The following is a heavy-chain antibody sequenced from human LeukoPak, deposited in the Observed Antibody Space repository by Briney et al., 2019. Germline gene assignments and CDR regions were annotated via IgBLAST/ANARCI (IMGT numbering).Heavy chain of an antibody. J-gene: IGHJ3*02. Sequence: GGSLRLSCAASGFTFSSYAMHWDRQAPGKGLEWVAVISYDGSNKYYADSVKGRFTISRDNSKNTLYLQMNSLRAEDTAVYYCARVLGPPGSGSLMAFDIWGQGTMVTVSS. CDR2: ISYDGSNK. CDR3: ARVLGPPGSGSLMAFDI. D-gene: IGHD3-10*01. CDR1: GFTFSSYA. V-gene: IGHV3-30-3*01.